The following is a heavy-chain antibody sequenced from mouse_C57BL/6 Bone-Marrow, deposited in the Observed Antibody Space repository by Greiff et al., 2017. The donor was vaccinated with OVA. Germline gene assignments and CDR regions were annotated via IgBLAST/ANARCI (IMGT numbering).Heavy chain of an antibody. V-gene: IGHV1-9*01. CDR2: ILPGSGST. CDR1: GYTFTGYW. D-gene: IGHD2-3*01. Sequence: LQQSGASVKLSCKATGYTFTGYWIEWVKQRPGHGLEWIGEILPGSGSTNYNEKFKGKATFTADTSSNTAYMQLSSLTTEDSAIYYCARGRYDGYYEGWGQGTTLTVSS. CDR3: ARGRYDGYYEG. J-gene: IGHJ2*01.